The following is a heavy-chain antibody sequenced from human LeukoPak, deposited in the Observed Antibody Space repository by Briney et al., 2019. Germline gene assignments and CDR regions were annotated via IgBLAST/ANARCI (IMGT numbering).Heavy chain of an antibody. CDR3: ADFGSGSYIFDY. J-gene: IGHJ4*02. Sequence: GGSLRLSCVASEFALSDYAMSWVRQAPGKGPEWVSTISRNSATWYADSVMGRFTISRDNSKSTLYLQMNSLRGEDTALYYYADFGSGSYIFDYWGQGSLVTVSS. CDR1: EFALSDYA. CDR2: ISRNSAT. V-gene: IGHV3-23*01. D-gene: IGHD3-10*01.